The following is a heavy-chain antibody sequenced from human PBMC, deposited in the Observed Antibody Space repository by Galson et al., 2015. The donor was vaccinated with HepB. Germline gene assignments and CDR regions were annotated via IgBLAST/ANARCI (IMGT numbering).Heavy chain of an antibody. CDR3: ARDSYPYYDILTDYLPSGAYYFDY. CDR1: GYTFTSFY. J-gene: IGHJ4*02. Sequence: SVKVSCKASGYTFTSFYMHWVRQAPGQGLEWMGIINLSGGSTRYAQRFQGRVTMTRDTSTSTVYMELSSLRSEDTAVYYCARDSYPYYDILTDYLPSGAYYFDYWGQGTLVTVSS. CDR2: INLSGGST. D-gene: IGHD3-9*01. V-gene: IGHV1-46*01.